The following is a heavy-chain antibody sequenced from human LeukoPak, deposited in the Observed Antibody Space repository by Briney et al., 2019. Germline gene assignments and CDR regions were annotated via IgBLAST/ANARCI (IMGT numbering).Heavy chain of an antibody. V-gene: IGHV3-48*01. Sequence: GGSLRLSCAASGFTFSSYSMNWVRQAPGKGLEWVSYISGSSSTIYYADSVKGRFTISRDNAKNSLYLQMNSLRAEDTAVYYCARERQNKDFWSGGDYWGQGTLVTVSS. CDR3: ARERQNKDFWSGGDY. CDR2: ISGSSSTI. D-gene: IGHD3-3*01. CDR1: GFTFSSYS. J-gene: IGHJ4*02.